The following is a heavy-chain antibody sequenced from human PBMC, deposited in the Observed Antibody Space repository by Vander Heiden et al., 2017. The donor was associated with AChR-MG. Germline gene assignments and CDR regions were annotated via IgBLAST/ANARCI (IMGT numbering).Heavy chain of an antibody. Sequence: QLQLQESGSGLVKPSQTLSLTCAVSGGSISSGGYSWSWSRQPPGKGLEWIGYIYHSGSTYYNPSLKSRVTISVDRSKNQFSLKLSSVTAADTAVYYCARSTVVPAGNFDPWGQGTLVTVSS. J-gene: IGHJ5*02. CDR2: IYHSGST. D-gene: IGHD2-2*01. V-gene: IGHV4-30-2*01. CDR1: GGSISSGGYS. CDR3: ARSTVVPAGNFDP.